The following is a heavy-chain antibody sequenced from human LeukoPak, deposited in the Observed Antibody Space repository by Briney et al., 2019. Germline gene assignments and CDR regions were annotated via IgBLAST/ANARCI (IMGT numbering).Heavy chain of an antibody. J-gene: IGHJ4*02. D-gene: IGHD3-22*01. Sequence: GASVKVSCKASGYTFTSYGISWVRRAPGQGLEWMGWISAYNGNTNYAQKLQGRVTMTTDTSTSTAYMELRSLRSDDTAVYYCAREAAVSGYYFYYFDYWGQGTLATVSS. CDR1: GYTFTSYG. CDR2: ISAYNGNT. V-gene: IGHV1-18*01. CDR3: AREAAVSGYYFYYFDY.